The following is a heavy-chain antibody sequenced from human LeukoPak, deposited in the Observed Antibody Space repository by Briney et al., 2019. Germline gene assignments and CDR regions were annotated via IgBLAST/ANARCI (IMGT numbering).Heavy chain of an antibody. V-gene: IGHV3-74*01. CDR2: INGDGSST. D-gene: IGHD7-27*01. CDR3: AGSLGPLTEY. J-gene: IGHJ4*02. Sequence: PGGSLRLSCAASGFTFSSYWMHWVRQAPGKGLVWVSRINGDGSSTSYADSVKGRFTISRDNAKNTLYLQVNSLRAEDTAVYYCAGSLGPLTEYWGQGTLVTVSS. CDR1: GFTFSSYW.